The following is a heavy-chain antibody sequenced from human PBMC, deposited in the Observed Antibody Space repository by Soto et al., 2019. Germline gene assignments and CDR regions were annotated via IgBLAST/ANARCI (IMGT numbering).Heavy chain of an antibody. Sequence: RRLSCAASGFTFTRFSMNWVRQAPGKGLEWVSSISSTTNYIYYGDSMKGRFTISRDNAKNSLYLEMNSLRAEDTAVYYCARESEDLTSNFDYWGQGTLVTVSS. CDR2: ISSTTNYI. CDR3: ARESEDLTSNFDY. V-gene: IGHV3-21*06. CDR1: GFTFTRFS. J-gene: IGHJ4*02.